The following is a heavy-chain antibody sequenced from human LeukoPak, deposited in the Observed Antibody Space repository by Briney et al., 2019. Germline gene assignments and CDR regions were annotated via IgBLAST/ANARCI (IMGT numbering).Heavy chain of an antibody. V-gene: IGHV4-38-2*02. J-gene: IGHJ6*03. Sequence: SETLSLTCTVSGYSISSGYYWGWIRQPPGKGLEWIGSIYHSGSTNYNPSLKSRVTISVDTSKNQFSLKLSSVTAADTAVYYCARGQYYYYYYYMDVWGKGTTVTVSS. CDR3: ARGQYYYYYYYMDV. D-gene: IGHD4-11*01. CDR2: IYHSGST. CDR1: GYSISSGYY.